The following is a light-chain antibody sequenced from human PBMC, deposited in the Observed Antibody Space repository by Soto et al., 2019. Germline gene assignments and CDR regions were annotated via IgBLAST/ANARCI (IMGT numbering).Light chain of an antibody. CDR2: ATS. CDR1: QNVDSTY. J-gene: IGKJ1*01. Sequence: EIVLTQSPGTLSLSPGERASLSCRASQNVDSTYLAWYQQKPGQTPRLLIYATSNRAPGIPDRFTGSGSGTDFTLTISRLEPEDFAVYYCQQRSNWPTFGQGTKVEIK. V-gene: IGKV3D-20*02. CDR3: QQRSNWPT.